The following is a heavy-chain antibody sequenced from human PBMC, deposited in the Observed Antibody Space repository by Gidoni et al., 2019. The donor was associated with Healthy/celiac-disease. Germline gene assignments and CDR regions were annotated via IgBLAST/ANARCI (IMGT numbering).Heavy chain of an antibody. Sequence: EVQLVESGGGLVQPGRSLRLSCAASGFTFDDSAMHWVRQAPGKGLEWVSGISWNSGSIGYADSVKGRFTITRDNAKNSLYLQMNSLRAEDTALYYCAKDIVVVPADGGYGMDVWGQGTTVTVSS. V-gene: IGHV3-9*01. CDR2: ISWNSGSI. D-gene: IGHD2-2*01. CDR1: GFTFDDSA. J-gene: IGHJ6*02. CDR3: AKDIVVVPADGGYGMDV.